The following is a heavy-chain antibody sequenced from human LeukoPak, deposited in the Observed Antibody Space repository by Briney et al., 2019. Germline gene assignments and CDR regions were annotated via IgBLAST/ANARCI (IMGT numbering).Heavy chain of an antibody. V-gene: IGHV3-21*01. J-gene: IGHJ4*02. CDR1: GFTFSSYS. CDR3: ARDYYDSSGESFDY. CDR2: ISGSSSYI. Sequence: GGSLRLSCAASGFTFSSYSMNWVRQAPGKGLEWVSSISGSSSYIYYADSVKGRFTISRDNAKNSLYLQMNSLRAEDTAVYYCARDYYDSSGESFDYWGQGTLVTVSS. D-gene: IGHD3-22*01.